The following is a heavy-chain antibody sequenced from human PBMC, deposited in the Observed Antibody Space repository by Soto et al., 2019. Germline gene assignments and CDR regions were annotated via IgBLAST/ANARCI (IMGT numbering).Heavy chain of an antibody. D-gene: IGHD1-7*01. Sequence: PSETLSLTCAVSGGSFTSNNWWTWVRQPPGQGLEWIGEIYRTGSTNYNPSLKSRVTISLDKSENQYSLKVTSLTAADTAVYYCASRDPGTSVDYWGQGTLVTVSS. V-gene: IGHV4-4*02. CDR2: IYRTGST. CDR1: GGSFTSNNW. CDR3: ASRDPGTSVDY. J-gene: IGHJ4*02.